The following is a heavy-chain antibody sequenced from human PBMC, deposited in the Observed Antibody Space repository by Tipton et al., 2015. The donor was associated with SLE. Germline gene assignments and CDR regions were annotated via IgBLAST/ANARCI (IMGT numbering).Heavy chain of an antibody. CDR3: ASHCSTSTCQTF. V-gene: IGHV3-9*01. J-gene: IGHJ4*02. CDR1: GLTFEDYG. D-gene: IGHD2-2*01. Sequence: LSLTCAASGLTFEDYGMQWVRQRPGKGLEWVAYINWSGVITAYADSVKGRFTISRDNARNSLFLQMDSLRTEDTAFYYCASHCSTSTCQTFWGQGALVTVSS. CDR2: INWSGVIT.